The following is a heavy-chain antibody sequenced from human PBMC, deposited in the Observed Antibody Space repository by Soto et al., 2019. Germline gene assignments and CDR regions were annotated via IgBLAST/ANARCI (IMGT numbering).Heavy chain of an antibody. D-gene: IGHD3-10*01. CDR3: ARAGTRIWFGELYSDAFDI. CDR2: IGTAGDT. J-gene: IGHJ3*02. Sequence: GGSLRLSCAASGFTFSSYDMHWVRQATGKGLEWVSAIGTAGDTYYPGSVKGRFTISRENAKNSLYLQMNSLRAGDTAVYYCARAGTRIWFGELYSDAFDIWGQGTMVTVSS. V-gene: IGHV3-13*04. CDR1: GFTFSSYD.